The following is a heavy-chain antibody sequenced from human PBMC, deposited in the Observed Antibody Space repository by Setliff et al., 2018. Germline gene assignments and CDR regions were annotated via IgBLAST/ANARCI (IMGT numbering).Heavy chain of an antibody. V-gene: IGHV3-74*01. Sequence: PGGSLRRSCAASGFTFSTYGMHWVRQPPGKGLEWVTFIKYDGSSTTYEDSVKGRFTISRDNAKNTLYLQMNSLRAEDTAVYYCARAHSSTLSVHDYWGQGTLVTVSS. J-gene: IGHJ4*02. D-gene: IGHD2-2*01. CDR1: GFTFSTYG. CDR2: IKYDGSST. CDR3: ARAHSSTLSVHDY.